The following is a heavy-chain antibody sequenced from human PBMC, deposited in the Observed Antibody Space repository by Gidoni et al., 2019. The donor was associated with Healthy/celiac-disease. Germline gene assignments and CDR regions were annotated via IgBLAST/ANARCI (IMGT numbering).Heavy chain of an antibody. CDR3: ARQEMVVVPAAITGWFDP. Sequence: QLQLQESGPVLVKPSETLSLTCTVSGGSISSRSYYWGWIRQPPGKGLEWIGSIYYSGITYYNPSLKSRVTISVDTSKNQFYLKMSSVTAADTAVYYCARQEMVVVPAAITGWFDPWGQGTLVTVSS. J-gene: IGHJ5*02. CDR1: GGSISSRSYY. D-gene: IGHD2-2*02. V-gene: IGHV4-39*01. CDR2: IYYSGIT.